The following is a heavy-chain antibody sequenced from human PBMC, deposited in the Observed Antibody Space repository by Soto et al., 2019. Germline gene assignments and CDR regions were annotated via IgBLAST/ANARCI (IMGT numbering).Heavy chain of an antibody. Sequence: GGSLRLSCAASGFTFSSYAMSWVRQAPGKGLEWVSAISGSGGSTYYADSVKGRFTISRDNSKNTLYLQMNSLRAEDTAVYYCAKVGGYDYVNYYYGMDVWGQGTTVTVSS. CDR3: AKVGGYDYVNYYYGMDV. D-gene: IGHD5-12*01. J-gene: IGHJ6*02. V-gene: IGHV3-23*01. CDR2: ISGSGGST. CDR1: GFTFSSYA.